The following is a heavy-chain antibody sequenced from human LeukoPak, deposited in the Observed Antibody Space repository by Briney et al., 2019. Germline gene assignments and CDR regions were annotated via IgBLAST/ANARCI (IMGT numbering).Heavy chain of an antibody. D-gene: IGHD6-13*01. Sequence: GESLKSSCKGSGYSFTTYWIGWVRQMPGKGLEWMGTIYPGDSYTTYSPAFQGQVTISVDKSISTAYLQWSGLKASDTAMYYCARHGTNYYYMDVWGKGTTVTVSS. CDR3: ARHGTNYYYMDV. V-gene: IGHV5-51*01. J-gene: IGHJ6*03. CDR1: GYSFTTYW. CDR2: IYPGDSYT.